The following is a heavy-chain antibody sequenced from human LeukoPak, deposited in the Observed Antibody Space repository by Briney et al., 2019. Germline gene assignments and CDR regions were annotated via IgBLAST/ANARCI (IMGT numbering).Heavy chain of an antibody. Sequence: PGGSLRFSCAASGFTFSSYWMSWVRQVPGKGVEWVANIKQVGSEKYYVDSVKGRFTISRDNAKNSLDLQMDSLRVEDTAVYYCARAQMLANWRNFDYWGQGTLVTVSS. V-gene: IGHV3-7*01. CDR2: IKQVGSEK. D-gene: IGHD1-1*01. CDR1: GFTFSSYW. CDR3: ARAQMLANWRNFDY. J-gene: IGHJ4*02.